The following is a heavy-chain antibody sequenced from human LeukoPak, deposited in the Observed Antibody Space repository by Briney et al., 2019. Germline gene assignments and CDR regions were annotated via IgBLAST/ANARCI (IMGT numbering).Heavy chain of an antibody. CDR2: IYYSGST. Sequence: SETLSLTCTVSGGSISSSSYYWGWIRQPPGKGLEWIGSIYYSGSTYYNPSLKSRVTISVDTSKNQFSLKLSPVTAADTAVYYCARGGDGVVVVVAAIPIDAFDIWGQGTMVTVSS. V-gene: IGHV4-39*07. D-gene: IGHD2-15*01. CDR3: ARGGDGVVVVVAAIPIDAFDI. CDR1: GGSISSSSYY. J-gene: IGHJ3*02.